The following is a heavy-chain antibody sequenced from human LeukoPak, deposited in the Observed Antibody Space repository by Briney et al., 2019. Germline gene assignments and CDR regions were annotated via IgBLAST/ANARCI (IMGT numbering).Heavy chain of an antibody. D-gene: IGHD5-24*01. J-gene: IGHJ4*02. CDR3: ARSREGYNYEFLY. V-gene: IGHV3-21*01. Sequence: GGSLRLSCAASGLTFNSYWMHWVRQAPGKGLEWVSSISSSSSYIYYTDSVKGRFTISRDNAKNSLYLQMNSLRAEDTAVYYCARSREGYNYEFLYWGLGTLVAVSS. CDR2: ISSSSSYI. CDR1: GLTFNSYW.